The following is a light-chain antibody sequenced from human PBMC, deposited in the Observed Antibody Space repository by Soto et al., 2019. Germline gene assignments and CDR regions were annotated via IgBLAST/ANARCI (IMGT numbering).Light chain of an antibody. Sequence: EIVMTQSPATPSVSPGERVTLSCRASQSVSSNLAWYQQKPGQPPRLLIYGASTRATAIPARFSGSGSGTEFTLTISSLQSEDFAVYYCQHYNNWPLFGQGTRLEIK. V-gene: IGKV3-15*01. CDR1: QSVSSN. CDR2: GAS. CDR3: QHYNNWPL. J-gene: IGKJ5*01.